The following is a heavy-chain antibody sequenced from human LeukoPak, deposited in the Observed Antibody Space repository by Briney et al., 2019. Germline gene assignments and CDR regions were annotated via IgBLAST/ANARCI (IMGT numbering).Heavy chain of an antibody. D-gene: IGHD4-17*01. J-gene: IGHJ5*02. Sequence: ASVKVSCKASGYTFTSYGISWVRQAPGQGLEWMGWISAYNGNTNYAQKLQGRVTMTTDTSTSTAYMELRSLRSDDTAVYYCAGGNPYGDPYVFVWFDPWGQGTLVTVSS. CDR3: AGGNPYGDPYVFVWFDP. V-gene: IGHV1-18*01. CDR1: GYTFTSYG. CDR2: ISAYNGNT.